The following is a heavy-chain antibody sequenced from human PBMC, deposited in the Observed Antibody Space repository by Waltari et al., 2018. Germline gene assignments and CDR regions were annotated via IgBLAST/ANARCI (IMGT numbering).Heavy chain of an antibody. J-gene: IGHJ5*02. CDR2: IRGYDGDT. V-gene: IGHV1-18*01. Sequence: QVQLVQSGAEGRKPGASVKVSCKASGYTFSHYGIAWVQQAPGQGLEWMGWIRGYDGDTKYAREFEGRLTVTTDTSTNTAHMELRSLRSDDTAVYYCARLYDASAYYNTYLDPWGQGALVTVSS. CDR3: ARLYDASAYYNTYLDP. D-gene: IGHD3-22*01. CDR1: GYTFSHYG.